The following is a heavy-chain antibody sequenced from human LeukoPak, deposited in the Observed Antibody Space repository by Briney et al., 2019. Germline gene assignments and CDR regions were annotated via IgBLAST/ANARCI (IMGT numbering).Heavy chain of an antibody. Sequence: GGSLRLSCAVSGFTFSSYWMSWVRQAPGKGLEWVANIKQDGSEKYYVDSVKGRFTISRDNAKNSLYLQMNSLRAEDTAVYYCARQINSGYEYWGQGTLVTVSS. J-gene: IGHJ4*02. CDR3: ARQINSGYEY. V-gene: IGHV3-7*01. CDR1: GFTFSSYW. D-gene: IGHD5-12*01. CDR2: IKQDGSEK.